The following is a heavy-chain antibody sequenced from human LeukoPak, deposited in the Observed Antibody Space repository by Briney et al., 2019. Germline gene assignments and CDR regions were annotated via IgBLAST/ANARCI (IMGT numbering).Heavy chain of an antibody. Sequence: SETLSLTCTVSGGSISSGGYYWSWIRQHPGKGLEWIGYIYYSGSTYYNPSLKSRVTISVDTSKNQFSLKLSSVTAADTAVYYCARAPYSNYGIDYWGQGTLVTVTS. CDR3: ARAPYSNYGIDY. CDR2: IYYSGST. J-gene: IGHJ4*02. D-gene: IGHD4-11*01. CDR1: GGSISSGGYY. V-gene: IGHV4-31*03.